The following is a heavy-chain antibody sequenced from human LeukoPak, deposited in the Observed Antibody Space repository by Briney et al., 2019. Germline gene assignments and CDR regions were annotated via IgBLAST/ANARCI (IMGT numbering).Heavy chain of an antibody. CDR1: GFIFSSNA. Sequence: GGSLRLSCAASGFIFSSNAMSWVRQAPGKGLEWVSSISASDGDTYYADSVKGRFTISRDNSKNTLYLQMNSLRAEDTAVYYCAKDPMTTVTTVDSDWGQGTLVTVSS. D-gene: IGHD4-17*01. CDR3: AKDPMTTVTTVDSD. CDR2: ISASDGDT. J-gene: IGHJ4*02. V-gene: IGHV3-23*01.